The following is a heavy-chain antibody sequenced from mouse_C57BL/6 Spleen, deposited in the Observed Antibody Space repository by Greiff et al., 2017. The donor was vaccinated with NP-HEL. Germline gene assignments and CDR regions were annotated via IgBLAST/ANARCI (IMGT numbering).Heavy chain of an antibody. CDR1: GFSLTSYG. CDR2: IWSGGST. D-gene: IGHD2-1*01. Sequence: QVQLKESGPGLVQPSQSLSITCTVSGFSLTSYGVHWVRQSPGKGLEWLGVIWSGGSTDYNAAFISRLSISKDNSKSQVFFKMNSLQADDTAIYYCARNGPSDYGNTLYAMDYWGQGTSVTVSS. V-gene: IGHV2-2*01. CDR3: ARNGPSDYGNTLYAMDY. J-gene: IGHJ4*01.